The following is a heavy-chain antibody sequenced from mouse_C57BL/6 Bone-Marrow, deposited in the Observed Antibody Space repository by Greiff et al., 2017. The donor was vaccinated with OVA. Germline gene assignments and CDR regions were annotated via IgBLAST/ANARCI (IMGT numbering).Heavy chain of an antibody. CDR2: IWSGGST. V-gene: IGHV2-2*01. CDR1: GFSLTSYG. J-gene: IGHJ1*03. CDR3: ARLDGWYFDV. Sequence: VKVVESGPGLVQPSQSLSITCTVSGFSLTSYGVHWVRQSPGKGLEWLGVIWSGGSTDYNAAFISRLSISKDNSKSQVFFKMNSLQADDTAIYYCARLDGWYFDVWGTGTTVTVSS.